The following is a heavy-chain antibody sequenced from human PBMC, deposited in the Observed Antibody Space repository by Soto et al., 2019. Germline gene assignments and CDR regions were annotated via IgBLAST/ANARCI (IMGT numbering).Heavy chain of an antibody. CDR3: AKGATVTTHYQYYGVDV. J-gene: IGHJ6*02. CDR2: INWDGDET. V-gene: IGHV3-43D*04. D-gene: IGHD4-17*01. Sequence: WGSLRLSCAASGFTFYDYAILLVRQSPVKCLEWVSLINWDGDETYYADSVKGRFTISRDNTNNSVYLQMSSLRTEDTALYYCAKGATVTTHYQYYGVDVWGQGTTVTVSS. CDR1: GFTFYDYA.